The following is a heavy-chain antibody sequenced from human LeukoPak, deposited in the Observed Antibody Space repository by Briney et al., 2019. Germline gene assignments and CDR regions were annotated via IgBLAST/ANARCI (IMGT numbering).Heavy chain of an antibody. CDR2: INHSGST. D-gene: IGHD1-26*01. V-gene: IGHV4-34*01. J-gene: IGHJ4*02. CDR3: ARGRLVGATGGDFDY. Sequence: SETLSLTCAVYGGSFSGYYWSWIRQPPGKGLEWIGEINHSGSTNYNPSLKSPVTISVDTSKNQFSLKLSSVTAADTAVYYCARGRLVGATGGDFDYWGQGTLVTVSS. CDR1: GGSFSGYY.